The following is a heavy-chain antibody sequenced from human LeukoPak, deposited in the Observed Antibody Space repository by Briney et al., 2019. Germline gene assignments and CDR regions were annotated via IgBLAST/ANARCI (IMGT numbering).Heavy chain of an antibody. D-gene: IGHD1-14*01. Sequence: SETLSLTCTVSRGSVTTYTWSWIRQPAGKGLEWIGHLSGSGSTNYNPSLKTRVTMSLDRSKNQFSLQLRSVTPADTAVYFCARDLTLTVAFDIWGQGTVVTVSS. V-gene: IGHV4-4*07. CDR3: ARDLTLTVAFDI. CDR1: RGSVTTYT. J-gene: IGHJ3*02. CDR2: LSGSGST.